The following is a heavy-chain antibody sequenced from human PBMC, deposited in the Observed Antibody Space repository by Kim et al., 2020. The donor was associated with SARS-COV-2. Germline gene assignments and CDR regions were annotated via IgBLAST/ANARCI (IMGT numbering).Heavy chain of an antibody. D-gene: IGHD3-3*01. CDR2: INHSGIT. J-gene: IGHJ6*02. CDR3: ARVRFLEWLLRVPGYYGMDV. Sequence: SETLSLTCAVYGGSFSGYYWSWIRQPPGKGLEWIGEINHSGITNYNPSLKSRVTISVDTSKNQFSLKLSSVTAADTAVYYCARVRFLEWLLRVPGYYGMDVWGQGTTVTVSS. CDR1: GGSFSGYY. V-gene: IGHV4-34*01.